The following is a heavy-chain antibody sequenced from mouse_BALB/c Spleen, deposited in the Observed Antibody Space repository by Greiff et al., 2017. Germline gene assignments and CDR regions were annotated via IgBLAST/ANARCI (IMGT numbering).Heavy chain of an antibody. D-gene: IGHD2-1*01. V-gene: IGHV5-12-1*01. CDR1: GFAFSSYD. CDR2: ISSGGGST. J-gene: IGHJ3*01. Sequence: EVQGVESGGGLVKPGGSLKLSCAASGFAFSSYDMSWVRQTPEKRLEWVAYISSGGGSTYYPDTVKGRFTISRDNAKNTLYLQMSSLKSEDTAMYYCAGNLFAYWGQGTLVTVSA. CDR3: AGNLFAY.